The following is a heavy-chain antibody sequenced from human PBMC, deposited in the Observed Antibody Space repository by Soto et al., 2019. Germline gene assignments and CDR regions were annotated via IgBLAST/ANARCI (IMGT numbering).Heavy chain of an antibody. Sequence: QVQLVQSGAEVKKPGSSVKVSCKASGGTFSSYAISWVRQAPGQGLEWMGGIIPIFGTANYAQKFQGRVTITADESTNTAYMELSTLRSEVTAVYYCARNYYDSSGYFFSYYYGMDVWGQGTTVTVSS. J-gene: IGHJ6*02. V-gene: IGHV1-69*01. CDR1: GGTFSSYA. D-gene: IGHD3-22*01. CDR3: ARNYYDSSGYFFSYYYGMDV. CDR2: IIPIFGTA.